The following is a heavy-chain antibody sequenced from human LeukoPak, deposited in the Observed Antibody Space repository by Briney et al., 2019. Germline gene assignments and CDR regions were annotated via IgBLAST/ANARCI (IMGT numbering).Heavy chain of an antibody. CDR1: GFTFSSYG. Sequence: GGSLRLSCAASGFTFSSYGMHWVRQAPGKGLEWVAVIWYDGSNKYYADSVKGRFTISRDNSKNTLYLQMNSLRAEDTAVYYCARDQAASMVRGVIHPLGYWGQGTLVTVSS. CDR3: ARDQAASMVRGVIHPLGY. V-gene: IGHV3-33*01. D-gene: IGHD3-10*01. J-gene: IGHJ4*02. CDR2: IWYDGSNK.